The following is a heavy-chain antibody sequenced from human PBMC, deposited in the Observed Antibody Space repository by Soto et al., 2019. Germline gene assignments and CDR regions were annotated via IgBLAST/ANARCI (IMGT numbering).Heavy chain of an antibody. CDR2: SRDKVHSHTT. V-gene: IGHV3-72*01. CDR3: ARGVVSTGYFDY. CDR1: GFTFSDHY. D-gene: IGHD5-12*01. Sequence: EVQLAESGGGLVQPGGSLRLSCAASGFTFSDHYMDWVRQAPGKGLEWVVRSRDKVHSHTTEYVASVKGRFTISRGDSENSPYLQMKSLKTEDTAVYYCARGVVSTGYFDYWGQGTLVTVSS. J-gene: IGHJ4*02.